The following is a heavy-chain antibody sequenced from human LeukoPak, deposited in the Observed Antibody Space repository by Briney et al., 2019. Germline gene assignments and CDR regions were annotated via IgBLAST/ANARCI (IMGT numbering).Heavy chain of an antibody. Sequence: GGSLRLSCAASGFTVSNNYMTWVRQAPGKGLEWVSVLYNNGITYYADSVKGRFTISRDNSKNTLYLQMNSLRAEDTAVYYCARDYDASGSYSAFDMWGQGTMVTASS. CDR1: GFTVSNNY. J-gene: IGHJ3*02. CDR3: ARDYDASGSYSAFDM. D-gene: IGHD3-10*01. CDR2: LYNNGIT. V-gene: IGHV3-53*01.